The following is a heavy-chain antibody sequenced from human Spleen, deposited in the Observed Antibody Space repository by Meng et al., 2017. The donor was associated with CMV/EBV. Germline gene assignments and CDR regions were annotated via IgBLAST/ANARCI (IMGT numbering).Heavy chain of an antibody. J-gene: IGHJ4*02. CDR1: GGTFSSYS. V-gene: IGHV1-2*02. CDR2: INPDNGFT. Sequence: ASVKVSCKASGGTFSSYSFNWVRQAPGQGLQWMGWINPDNGFTNYAQRFQGRVTMTRDTSISTVYMELGRLTSDDTAVYYCTKLGRGTYGDYWGQGTLVTVSS. D-gene: IGHD1-26*01. CDR3: TKLGRGTYGDY.